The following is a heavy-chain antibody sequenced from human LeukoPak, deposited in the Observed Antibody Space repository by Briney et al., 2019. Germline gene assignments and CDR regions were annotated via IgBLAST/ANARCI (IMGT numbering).Heavy chain of an antibody. CDR2: IKSKTDGGTT. Sequence: GGSLRLSCAASGFTFSNAWMSWVRQAPGKGLEWVGRIKSKTDGGTTDYAAPVKGRFTISRDDSKNTLYPQMNSLKTEDTAVYYCTTAAGSGSYRVFYYWGQGTLVTVSS. J-gene: IGHJ4*02. CDR1: GFTFSNAW. CDR3: TTAAGSGSYRVFYY. D-gene: IGHD3-10*01. V-gene: IGHV3-15*01.